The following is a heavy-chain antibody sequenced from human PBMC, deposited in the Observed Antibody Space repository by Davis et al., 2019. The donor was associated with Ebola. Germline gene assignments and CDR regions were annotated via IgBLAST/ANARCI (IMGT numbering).Heavy chain of an antibody. J-gene: IGHJ4*02. CDR3: ARDIPTVNPLDY. CDR1: GGTFSSYA. CDR2: IRGYNGNT. V-gene: IGHV1-18*01. D-gene: IGHD4-17*01. Sequence: ASVKVSCKASGGTFSSYAISWVRQAPGQGLEWMGWIRGYNGNTNYEQKLQGRVTMTTDTSTSTAYMELRSLRYDDTAVYYCARDIPTVNPLDYWGQGTLVTVSS.